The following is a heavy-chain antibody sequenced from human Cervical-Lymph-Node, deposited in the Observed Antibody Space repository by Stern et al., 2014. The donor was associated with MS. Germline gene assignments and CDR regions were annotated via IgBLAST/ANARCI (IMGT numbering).Heavy chain of an antibody. CDR2: VYYTGTP. CDR3: ARHDQFLGGMDV. J-gene: IGHJ6*02. Sequence: VQLVESGPGLVKPSETLSLTCTVSGASVSSGSYYWGWIRQSPGKRLEWIGYVYYTGTPYSNPSLSSRVTISIDPSNNHFFLYRPSVTATDTAVYYCARHDQFLGGMDVWGQGTTVTVSS. D-gene: IGHD3-3*01. V-gene: IGHV4-39*01. CDR1: GASVSSGSYY.